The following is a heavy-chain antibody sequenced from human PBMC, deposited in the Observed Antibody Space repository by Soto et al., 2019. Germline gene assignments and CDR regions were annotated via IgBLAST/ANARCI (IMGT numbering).Heavy chain of an antibody. Sequence: SETLSLTCAVYGGSFSGYYWSWIRQPPGKGLEWIGEINHSGSTNYNPSLKSRVTISVDTSKNQFSLKLSSVTAADTAVYYCARGKGSSWYSGGMDVWGQGTTVTVSS. CDR2: INHSGST. J-gene: IGHJ6*02. V-gene: IGHV4-34*01. D-gene: IGHD6-13*01. CDR1: GGSFSGYY. CDR3: ARGKGSSWYSGGMDV.